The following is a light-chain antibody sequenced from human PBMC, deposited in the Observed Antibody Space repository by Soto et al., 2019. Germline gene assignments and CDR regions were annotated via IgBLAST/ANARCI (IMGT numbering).Light chain of an antibody. CDR3: QQSNNWPPIT. V-gene: IGKV3D-7*01. CDR2: GAY. J-gene: IGKJ5*01. Sequence: GGRVSLYCRASQSVSSSYLTWYQQKPGQAPRLIIYGAYTTATGIPARFSGSGSGTDFTPTISSLQPEDFAVYYCQQSNNWPPITFGQGTRLEIK. CDR1: QSVSSSY.